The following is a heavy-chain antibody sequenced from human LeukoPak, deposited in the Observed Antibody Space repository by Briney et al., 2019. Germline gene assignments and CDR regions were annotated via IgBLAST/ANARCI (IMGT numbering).Heavy chain of an antibody. CDR2: IYYSGST. V-gene: IGHV4-39*01. CDR1: GGSIGSSSYY. D-gene: IGHD3-22*01. Sequence: SETLSLTCTVSGGSIGSSSYYWGWIRQPPGKGLEWIGSIYYSGSTYYNPSLKSRVTISVDTSKNQFSLKLSSVTAADTAVYYCARQSGITMIVVLIHDAFDIWGQGTMVTVSS. J-gene: IGHJ3*02. CDR3: ARQSGITMIVVLIHDAFDI.